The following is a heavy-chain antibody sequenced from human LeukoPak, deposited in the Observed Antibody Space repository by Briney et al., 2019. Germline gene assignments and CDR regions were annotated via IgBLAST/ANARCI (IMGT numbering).Heavy chain of an antibody. D-gene: IGHD3-16*01. CDR1: GASISGHY. CDR2: IYWTGRT. Sequence: SETLSLTCTVSGASISGHYCSWIRQPPGKGLEWIGNIYWTGRTNYNPSLKSRVTMSVDTSRNQCSLKMTSVTAADTAVYYCARISRWGPYWGQGILVTVSS. V-gene: IGHV4-59*11. J-gene: IGHJ4*02. CDR3: ARISRWGPY.